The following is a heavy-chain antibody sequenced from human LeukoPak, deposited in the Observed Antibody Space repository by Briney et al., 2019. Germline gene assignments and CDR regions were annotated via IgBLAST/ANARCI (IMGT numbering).Heavy chain of an antibody. CDR1: GFTFSSYW. CDR2: IKQDGSGK. V-gene: IGHV3-7*04. D-gene: IGHD6-19*01. CDR3: ARGKYSSGWCFDY. J-gene: IGHJ4*02. Sequence: GGSLRLSCAASGFTFSSYWMSWVRQAPGKGLEWVANIKQDGSGKYYVDSVKGRFTISRDNAKNSLYLQMNSLRAEDTAVYYCARGKYSSGWCFDYWGQGTLVTVSS.